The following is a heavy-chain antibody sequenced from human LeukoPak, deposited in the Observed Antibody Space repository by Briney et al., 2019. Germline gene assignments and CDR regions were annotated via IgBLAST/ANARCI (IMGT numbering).Heavy chain of an antibody. CDR3: ATGRNLPFKSLDY. CDR2: FDPEDGET. D-gene: IGHD5/OR15-5a*01. Sequence: GASVKVSCKVSGYTLTELSMHWVRQAAGKGREWMGGFDPEDGETIYAQKFQGRVTMTEDRSTDTAYMELSSLRSEDTAVYYCATGRNLPFKSLDYWGQGTLFTVSS. CDR1: GYTLTELS. J-gene: IGHJ4*02. V-gene: IGHV1-24*01.